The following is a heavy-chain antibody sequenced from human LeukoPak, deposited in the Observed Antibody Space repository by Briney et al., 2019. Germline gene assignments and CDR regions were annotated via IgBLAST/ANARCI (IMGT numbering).Heavy chain of an antibody. Sequence: GGSLRLSCAASGFTVSSNYMSWVRQAPGKGLEWVSVIYSGGSTYYADSVKGRFTISRDNSKNTLYLQMNSLRAEDTAVYYCAREGIEDSSGWYRPGPWGQGTLVTVSS. V-gene: IGHV3-53*01. D-gene: IGHD6-19*01. J-gene: IGHJ5*02. CDR2: IYSGGST. CDR3: AREGIEDSSGWYRPGP. CDR1: GFTVSSNY.